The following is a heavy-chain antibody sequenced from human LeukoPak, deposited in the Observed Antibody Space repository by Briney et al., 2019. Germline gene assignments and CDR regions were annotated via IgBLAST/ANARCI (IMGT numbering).Heavy chain of an antibody. Sequence: SQTLSLTCTVSGGSISSGGYYWSWIRQHPGKGLEWIGYIYYSGSTYYNPSLKSRVTISVGTSKNQFSLKLSSVTAADTAVYYCARGGVAGDFDYWGQGTLVTVSS. CDR3: ARGGVAGDFDY. V-gene: IGHV4-31*03. J-gene: IGHJ4*02. CDR2: IYYSGST. CDR1: GGSISSGGYY. D-gene: IGHD6-19*01.